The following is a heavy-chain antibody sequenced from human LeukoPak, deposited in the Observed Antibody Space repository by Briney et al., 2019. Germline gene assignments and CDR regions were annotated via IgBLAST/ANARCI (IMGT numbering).Heavy chain of an antibody. CDR2: ISGSGGST. D-gene: IGHD3-10*01. CDR1: GFTFSSYA. V-gene: IGHV3-23*01. J-gene: IGHJ4*02. CDR3: ARGGWFGEYYFDY. Sequence: GGSLRLSCAASGFTFSSYAMSRVRQAPGKGLEWVSAISGSGGSTYYADSVKGRFTISRDNSKNTLYLQMNSLRAEDTAVYYCARGGWFGEYYFDYWGQGTLVTVSS.